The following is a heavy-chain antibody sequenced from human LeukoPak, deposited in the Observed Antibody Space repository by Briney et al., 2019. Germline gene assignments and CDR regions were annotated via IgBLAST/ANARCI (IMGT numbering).Heavy chain of an antibody. D-gene: IGHD1-1*01. CDR3: ASWNDVY. J-gene: IGHJ4*02. CDR2: IIHSGST. CDR1: GGSFSGYY. Sequence: PSETLSLTCAVSGGSFSGYYWSWIRQPPGKGLEWIGEIIHSGSTNYNPSLKSRVTISVDTSKNQFSLKLSSVTAADTAVYYCASWNDVYWGQGTLVTVSS. V-gene: IGHV4-34*12.